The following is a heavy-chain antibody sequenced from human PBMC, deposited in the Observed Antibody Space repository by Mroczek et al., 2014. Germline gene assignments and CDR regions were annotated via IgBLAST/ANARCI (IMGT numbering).Heavy chain of an antibody. D-gene: IGHD3-16*01. CDR1: GFTFSSYG. CDR2: IWYDGSNK. Sequence: QVQLVQSGGGVVQPGRSLRLSCAASGFTFSSYGMHWVRQAPGKGLEWVAVIWYDGSNKYYADSVKGRFTISRDNSKNTLYLQMNSLRAEDTAVYYCARDVQSKNVGGTQTHFDYWGQGTLVTVSS. J-gene: IGHJ4*02. CDR3: ARDVQSKNVGGTQTHFDY. V-gene: IGHV3-33*01.